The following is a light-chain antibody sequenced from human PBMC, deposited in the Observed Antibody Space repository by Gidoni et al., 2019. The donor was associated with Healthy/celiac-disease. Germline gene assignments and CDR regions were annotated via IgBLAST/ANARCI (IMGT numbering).Light chain of an antibody. Sequence: PASLALSPGRRATISCGSSQSVSSYLAWYQQTPGEAPRLLIYEASNRATGIPSRCSGSWSGTDFTLTISSLEPEDFAVYYCQHRSNWPHTFGQGTKLEIK. CDR3: QHRSNWPHT. CDR1: QSVSSY. V-gene: IGKV3-11*01. CDR2: EAS. J-gene: IGKJ2*01.